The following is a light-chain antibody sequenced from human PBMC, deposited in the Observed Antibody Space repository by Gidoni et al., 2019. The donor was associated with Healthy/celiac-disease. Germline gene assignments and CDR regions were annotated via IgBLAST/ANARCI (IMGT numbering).Light chain of an antibody. V-gene: IGKV1D-13*01. CDR3: QQFNNYLLT. Sequence: AIPLTQTPSSLSASVGDRVTITCRASQGISSALAWYQQKPGKAPKLLIYDASSLASGVPSRFSGSGSGTDFTLTISSLQPEDFATYYCQQFNNYLLTFXGXTKVEIK. J-gene: IGKJ4*01. CDR1: QGISSA. CDR2: DAS.